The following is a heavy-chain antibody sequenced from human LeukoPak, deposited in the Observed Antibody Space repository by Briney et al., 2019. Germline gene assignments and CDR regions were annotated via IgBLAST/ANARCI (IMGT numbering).Heavy chain of an antibody. J-gene: IGHJ2*01. Sequence: GGSLRLSCVASGFTFTRYTINWVRQAPGKGLEWVSSISSSGSYIYYADSVKGRFTISRDDSKNTVYLQMNSLRAEDTAVYYCARSNFWYFDLWGRGTLVTVSS. CDR3: ARSNFWYFDL. V-gene: IGHV3-21*04. D-gene: IGHD1-1*01. CDR1: GFTFTRYT. CDR2: ISSSGSYI.